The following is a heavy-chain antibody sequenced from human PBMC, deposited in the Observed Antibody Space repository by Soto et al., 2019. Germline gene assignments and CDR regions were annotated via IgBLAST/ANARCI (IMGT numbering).Heavy chain of an antibody. J-gene: IGHJ4*02. D-gene: IGHD4-17*01. Sequence: QVQLVESGGGVVQPGRSLRLSCAASGFTFSSYGMHWVRQAPGKGLEWVAVISYDGSNKYYADSVKGRFTISRDNSKNTLYLQMNSLRAEDTAMYYCAKETNDYGGNSRFDYWGQGTLVTVSS. CDR3: AKETNDYGGNSRFDY. CDR1: GFTFSSYG. V-gene: IGHV3-30*18. CDR2: ISYDGSNK.